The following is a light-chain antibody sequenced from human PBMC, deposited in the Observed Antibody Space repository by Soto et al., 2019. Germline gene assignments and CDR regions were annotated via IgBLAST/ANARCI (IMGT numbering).Light chain of an antibody. CDR2: GNG. Sequence: QSVLTQPPSVSGAPGQRVTISCSWTSSSIGAGYEVHWYHQLPGTTPKLVVSGNGNRPSGVPDRLSASKSGTSASLAITGLQAEDEGHYYCQSYDKRLTAYVFGTGTKVTVL. J-gene: IGLJ1*01. CDR3: QSYDKRLTAYV. V-gene: IGLV1-40*01. CDR1: SSSIGAGYE.